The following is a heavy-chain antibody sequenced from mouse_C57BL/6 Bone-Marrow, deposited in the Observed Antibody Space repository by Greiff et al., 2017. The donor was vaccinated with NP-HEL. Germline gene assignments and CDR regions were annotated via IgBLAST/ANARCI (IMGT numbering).Heavy chain of an antibody. Sequence: QVQLQQSGAELVRPGASVKLSCKASGYTFTDYYINWVKQRPGQGLEWIARIYPGSGNTYYNEKFKGKATLTAEKSSSTAYMQLSSLTSEDSAVYFCARNYRRYWYFDVWGTGTTVTVSS. V-gene: IGHV1-76*01. J-gene: IGHJ1*03. CDR3: ARNYRRYWYFDV. CDR1: GYTFTDYY. D-gene: IGHD2-14*01. CDR2: IYPGSGNT.